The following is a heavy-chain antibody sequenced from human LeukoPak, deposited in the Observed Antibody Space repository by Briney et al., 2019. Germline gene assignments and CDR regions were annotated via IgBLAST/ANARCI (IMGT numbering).Heavy chain of an antibody. V-gene: IGHV5-51*01. J-gene: IGHJ4*02. CDR2: IYPGDSDT. CDR3: ARFALSSSLDY. CDR1: GYSFTRYW. D-gene: IGHD6-13*01. Sequence: TGESLKISCKGSGYSFTRYWIGWVRQMPGKGLEWMGIIYPGDSDTRYSPSFQGQVTFSVDTSTSTVYLQWSSLKASDTAIYYCARFALSSSLDYWGQGTLVTVSP.